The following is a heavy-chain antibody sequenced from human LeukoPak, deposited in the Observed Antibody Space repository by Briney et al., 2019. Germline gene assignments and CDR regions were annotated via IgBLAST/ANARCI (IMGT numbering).Heavy chain of an antibody. CDR3: AKRGVVIRVILVGFHKEAYYFDS. CDR2: FSGRGGGP. D-gene: IGHD3-22*01. V-gene: IGHV3-23*01. J-gene: IGHJ4*02. CDR1: GITLRNYG. Sequence: GGSLRLSCAASGITLRNYGMSWARRAPGRGLEWVAGFSGRGGGPNYADSVKGRFTISRDNSRNTLYLQMNSLRAEDTAVYFCAKRGVVIRVILVGFHKEAYYFDSWGRGALVTVSS.